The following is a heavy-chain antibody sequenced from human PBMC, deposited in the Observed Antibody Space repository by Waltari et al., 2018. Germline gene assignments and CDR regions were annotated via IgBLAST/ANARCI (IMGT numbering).Heavy chain of an antibody. V-gene: IGHV4-39*07. CDR3: ARMVRGYCSSTSCHTDH. J-gene: IGHJ4*02. CDR1: GGSISSSSYY. Sequence: QLQLQESGPGLVKPSETLSLTCTVSGGSISSSSYYWGWVRQPPGKGLEWIESIYYSGSTYYNPSLKSRVTISVDTSKNQFSLRVSSVTAADTAVFYCARMVRGYCSSTSCHTDHWGQGTLVTVSS. D-gene: IGHD2-2*01. CDR2: IYYSGST.